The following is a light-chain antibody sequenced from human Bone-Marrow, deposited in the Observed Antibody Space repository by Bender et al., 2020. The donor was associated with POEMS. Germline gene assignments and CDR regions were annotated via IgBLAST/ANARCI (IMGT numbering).Light chain of an antibody. J-gene: IGLJ3*02. CDR1: SSKFGSYP. CDR3: ATWDDSLNGWV. V-gene: IGLV1-44*01. Sequence: SGSSSKFGSYPVNWYQQLPGAAPKLVIFNHSQRPSGVPDRFSGSNSGTSASLAISGLLSDDEADFYCATWDDSLNGWVFGGGTKLTVL. CDR2: NHS.